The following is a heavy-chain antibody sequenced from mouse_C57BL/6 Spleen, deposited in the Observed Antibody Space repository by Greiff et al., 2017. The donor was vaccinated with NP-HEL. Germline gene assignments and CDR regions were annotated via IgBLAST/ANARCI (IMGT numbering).Heavy chain of an antibody. J-gene: IGHJ3*01. CDR2: IYPGDGDT. CDR3: AATAQATYWFAY. CDR1: GYAFSSSW. D-gene: IGHD3-2*02. Sequence: QVQLQQSGPELVKPGASVKISCKASGYAFSSSWMNWVKQRPGKGLEWIGRIYPGDGDTNYNGKFKGKATLTADKSSSTAYMQLSSLTSEDSAVYFCAATAQATYWFAYWGQGTLVTVSA. V-gene: IGHV1-82*01.